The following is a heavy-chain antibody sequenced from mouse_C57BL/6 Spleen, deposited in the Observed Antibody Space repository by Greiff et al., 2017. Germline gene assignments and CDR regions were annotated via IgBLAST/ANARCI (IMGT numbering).Heavy chain of an antibody. D-gene: IGHD2-3*01. CDR1: GYTFTDYY. V-gene: IGHV1-19*01. J-gene: IGHJ4*01. Sequence: EVQLQQSGPVLVKPGASVKMSCKASGYTFTDYYMNWVKQSHGKSLEWIGVINPYNGGTSYNQKFKGKATLTVDKSSSIAYMELNSLTTEDSAIYYCARRGYYVDYAMDYWGQGTSVTVSS. CDR3: ARRGYYVDYAMDY. CDR2: INPYNGGT.